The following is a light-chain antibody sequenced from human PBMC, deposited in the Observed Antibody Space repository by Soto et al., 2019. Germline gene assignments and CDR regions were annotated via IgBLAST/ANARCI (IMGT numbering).Light chain of an antibody. CDR2: DAS. J-gene: IGKJ5*01. CDR3: QQRSNWPPIT. CDR1: QSVSIY. V-gene: IGKV3-11*01. Sequence: ETVLTQSPATLSLSPGERATLSCRASQSVSIYLAWYQQKTGQAPMLLIYDASKSATGIPARFSGSGSGTDFTLTISSLEPEDFAVYYWQQRSNWPPITFGQGTRLEIK.